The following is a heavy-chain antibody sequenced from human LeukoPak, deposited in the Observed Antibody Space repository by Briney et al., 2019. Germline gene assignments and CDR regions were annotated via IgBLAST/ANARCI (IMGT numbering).Heavy chain of an antibody. CDR3: ANSPYGSGSYYNGWFDP. CDR2: VYNSGST. CDR1: GGSISSYY. V-gene: IGHV4-39*02. D-gene: IGHD3-10*01. Sequence: PSETLSLTCTVSGGSISSYYWGWIRQPPGKGLEWIGNVYNSGSTYYNPSLRSRVTISVDTSKNHFSLKLSSVTAADTAVYYCANSPYGSGSYYNGWFDPWGQGTLVTVSS. J-gene: IGHJ5*02.